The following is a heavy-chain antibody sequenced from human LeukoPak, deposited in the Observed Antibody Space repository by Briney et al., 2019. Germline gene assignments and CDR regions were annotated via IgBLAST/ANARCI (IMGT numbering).Heavy chain of an antibody. CDR2: INPNSGDT. Sequence: ASVKVSCKASGYTFTSYDINWVRQAPGQGLEWMGWINPNSGDTSFAQKFQGRVTMTGDTSISTTYMELIRLTSDDTAVYYCARDGNFDHWGQGTLVTVSS. J-gene: IGHJ4*02. V-gene: IGHV1-2*02. CDR3: ARDGNFDH. CDR1: GYTFTSYD. D-gene: IGHD1-26*01.